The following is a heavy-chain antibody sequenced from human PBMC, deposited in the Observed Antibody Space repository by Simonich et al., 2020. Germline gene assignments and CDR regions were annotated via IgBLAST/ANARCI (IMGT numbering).Heavy chain of an antibody. CDR2: NNPNRGGT. CDR1: GYTFTGYY. Sequence: QVQLVQSGAEVKKPGASVKVSCKASGYTFTGYYMHWVRQAPGQGLEWMGGNNPNRGGTNYAQKFQGRVTMTRDTSISTAYRELSRLRSDDTAVYYCARDRAARYYYYYYMDVWGKGTTVTVSS. V-gene: IGHV1-2*02. D-gene: IGHD6-6*01. J-gene: IGHJ6*03. CDR3: ARDRAARYYYYYYMDV.